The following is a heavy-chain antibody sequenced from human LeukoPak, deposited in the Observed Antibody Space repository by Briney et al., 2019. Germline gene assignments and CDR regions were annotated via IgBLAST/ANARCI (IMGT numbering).Heavy chain of an antibody. Sequence: ASVKVSCKVSGYTLTELSMHWVRQAPGKGLEWMGGFDPEDGETIYAQKFQGRVTMTEDTSTDTAYMELSSLRSEDTAVYYCASSIAAAPYYYYYYYMDVWGKGTTVTVSS. CDR1: GYTLTELS. CDR3: ASSIAAAPYYYYYYYMDV. D-gene: IGHD6-13*01. J-gene: IGHJ6*03. V-gene: IGHV1-24*01. CDR2: FDPEDGET.